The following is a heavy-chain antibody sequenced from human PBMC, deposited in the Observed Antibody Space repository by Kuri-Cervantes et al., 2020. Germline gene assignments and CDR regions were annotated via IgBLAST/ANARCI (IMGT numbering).Heavy chain of an antibody. CDR3: ARGPSRYFDL. Sequence: SETLSLTCTVSGGSISNGGYYWSWIRQHPGKGLEWIGYIYYSGSTYYNPSLKSRVTISVDRSKNQFSLKLSSVTAADTAVYYCARGPSRYFDLWGRGTLVTVSS. J-gene: IGHJ2*01. CDR2: IYYSGST. CDR1: GGSISNGGYY. V-gene: IGHV4-31*03.